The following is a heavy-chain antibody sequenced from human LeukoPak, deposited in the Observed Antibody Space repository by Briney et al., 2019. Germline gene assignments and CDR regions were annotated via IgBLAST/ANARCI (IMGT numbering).Heavy chain of an antibody. CDR2: ASGSGEST. J-gene: IGHJ5*02. CDR1: GFTFSSNG. D-gene: IGHD3-9*01. V-gene: IGHV3-23*01. Sequence: GGSLRLSCVGSGFTFSSNGMSWVRQAPGKGLEWVCGASGSGESTHYADSLKGRFTISRDNSKNTLYLQMDSLRVEATAVYFCATSRGFTSGFPHRFDNWGQGTLVTVSS. CDR3: ATSRGFTSGFPHRFDN.